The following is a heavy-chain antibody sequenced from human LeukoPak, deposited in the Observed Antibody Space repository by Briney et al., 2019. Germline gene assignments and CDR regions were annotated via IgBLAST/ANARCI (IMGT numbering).Heavy chain of an antibody. J-gene: IGHJ3*02. CDR1: GGSISSGSYY. D-gene: IGHD3-9*01. V-gene: IGHV4-61*02. CDR2: IYTSGST. CDR3: AREWRDTYDILTGYAFDI. Sequence: PSETLSLTCTVSGGSISSGSYYWSWIRQPAGRGLEWIGRIYTSGSTNYNPSLKSRVTISVDTSKNQFSLKLSSVTAADTAVYYCAREWRDTYDILTGYAFDIWGQGTMVTVSS.